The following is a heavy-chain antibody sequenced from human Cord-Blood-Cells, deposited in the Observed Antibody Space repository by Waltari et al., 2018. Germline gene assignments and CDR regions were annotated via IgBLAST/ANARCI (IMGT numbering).Heavy chain of an antibody. V-gene: IGHV4-59*01. Sequence: QVQLQESGPGLVKPSETLSLTCTVSGGPLSSYYWSWVRQPPGKGLEWIGYIYYSGSTNYNPSLKSRVTISVDTSKNQFSLKLSSVTAADTAVYYCARLNWNYGYYYYYYMDIWGKGTTVTVSS. J-gene: IGHJ6*03. CDR1: GGPLSSYY. CDR3: ARLNWNYGYYYYYYMDI. D-gene: IGHD1-7*01. CDR2: IYYSGST.